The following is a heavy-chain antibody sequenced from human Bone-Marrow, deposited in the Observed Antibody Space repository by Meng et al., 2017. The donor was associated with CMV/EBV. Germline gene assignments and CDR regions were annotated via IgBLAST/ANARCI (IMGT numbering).Heavy chain of an antibody. D-gene: IGHD1-26*01. V-gene: IGHV3-48*03. CDR1: GFTFSSYE. Sequence: GESLKISCVASGFTFSSYEMNWVRQAPGKGLEWVSYISSSGSTIYYADSVKGRFTISRDNAKNSLYLQINSLRAEDTAVYHCASDGSYYYFDYWGQGTLVTVSS. CDR3: ASDGSYYYFDY. J-gene: IGHJ4*02. CDR2: ISSSGSTI.